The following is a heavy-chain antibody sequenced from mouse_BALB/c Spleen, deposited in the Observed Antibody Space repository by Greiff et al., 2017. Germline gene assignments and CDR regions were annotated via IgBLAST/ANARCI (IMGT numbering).Heavy chain of an antibody. Sequence: EVQGVESGGGLVKPGGSLKLSCAASGFTFSSYTMSWVRQTPEKRLEWVATISSGGSYTYYPDSVKGRFTISRDNAKNTLYLQMSSLKSEDTAMYYCTRESTTVVARYFAVWGAGTTVTVSS. CDR1: GFTFSSYT. CDR3: TRESTTVVARYFAV. V-gene: IGHV5-6-4*01. J-gene: IGHJ1*01. CDR2: ISSGGSYT. D-gene: IGHD1-1*01.